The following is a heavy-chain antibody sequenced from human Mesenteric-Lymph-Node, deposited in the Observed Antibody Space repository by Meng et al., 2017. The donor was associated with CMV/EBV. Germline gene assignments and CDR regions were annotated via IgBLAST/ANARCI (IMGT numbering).Heavy chain of an antibody. D-gene: IGHD2-2*01. CDR2: MNPNSGNT. J-gene: IGHJ6*02. Sequence: ASVKVSCKASGYTFTSYDINWVRQATGQGLEWMGWMNPNSGNTGYAQKFQGRVTMTRNTSISTAYMELSSLRSEDTAVYYCARGRERYCSSTSCYDYYYGMDVWGQGTTVRLL. V-gene: IGHV1-8*01. CDR3: ARGRERYCSSTSCYDYYYGMDV. CDR1: GYTFTSYD.